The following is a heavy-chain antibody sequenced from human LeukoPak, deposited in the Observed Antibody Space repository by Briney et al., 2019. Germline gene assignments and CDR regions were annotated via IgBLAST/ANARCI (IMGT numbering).Heavy chain of an antibody. CDR3: ARGMPYSSSWYRPLDP. V-gene: IGHV1-8*01. CDR1: GYTLTSYD. J-gene: IGHJ5*02. Sequence: ASVKVSCKASGYTLTSYDINWVRQATGQGLEWMGWMNPNSGNTGYAQEFQGRVTMTRNTSISTAYMELSSLRSEDTAVYYCARGMPYSSSWYRPLDPWGQGTLVTVSS. CDR2: MNPNSGNT. D-gene: IGHD6-13*01.